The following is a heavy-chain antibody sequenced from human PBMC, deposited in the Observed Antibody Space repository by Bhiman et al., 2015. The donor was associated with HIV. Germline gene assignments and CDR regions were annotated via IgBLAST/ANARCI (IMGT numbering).Heavy chain of an antibody. V-gene: IGHV3-30-3*01. Sequence: QMQLVESGGGVVQPGRSLRLSCAASGFSFDTYPMHWVRQAPGKGLEWVAVISYDGSNKYYADSVRGRFTISRDNSKNTLYLEMNSLRAEDTAVYYCASPEVDIVAIFDYWGQGTLVTVSS. D-gene: IGHD5-12*01. CDR3: ASPEVDIVAIFDY. CDR2: ISYDGSNK. CDR1: GFSFDTYP. J-gene: IGHJ4*02.